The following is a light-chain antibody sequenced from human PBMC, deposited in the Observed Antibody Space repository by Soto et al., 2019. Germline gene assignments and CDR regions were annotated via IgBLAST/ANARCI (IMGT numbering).Light chain of an antibody. CDR2: NAS. CDR1: QSISTY. V-gene: IGKV3-11*01. Sequence: EIVLTQSPATLSLSPGERATLSCRASQSISTYLAWYQQKPGQAPRLLIHNASNRATGIPARFSGSGSGTDFTLTISSLEPEDSAVYYCQQRSNWPITFGQGTRLEIK. CDR3: QQRSNWPIT. J-gene: IGKJ5*01.